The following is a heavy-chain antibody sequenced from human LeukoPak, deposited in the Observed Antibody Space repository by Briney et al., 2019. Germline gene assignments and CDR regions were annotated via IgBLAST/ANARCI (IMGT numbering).Heavy chain of an antibody. CDR3: AKDPARGYSYGWNPGAFDI. Sequence: GGSLRLSCAASGFTFSSYAMSWVRQAPGKGLEWVSAISGSGGSTYYADSVKGRFTISRDNSKNTLYLQMNSLRAEDTAVYYCAKDPARGYSYGWNPGAFDIWGQGTMVTVSS. CDR1: GFTFSSYA. J-gene: IGHJ3*02. D-gene: IGHD5-18*01. CDR2: ISGSGGST. V-gene: IGHV3-23*01.